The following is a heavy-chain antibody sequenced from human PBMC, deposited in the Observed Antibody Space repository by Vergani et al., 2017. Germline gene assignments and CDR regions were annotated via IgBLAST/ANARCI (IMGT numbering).Heavy chain of an antibody. CDR3: AQIXSKNGYNYDAFDI. D-gene: IGHD5-24*01. J-gene: IGHJ3*02. CDR1: GFSVNSHPMR. V-gene: IGHV2-70*04. CDR2: IDWDDDK. Sequence: QVTLKESGPALVKPTQTLTPTCTLSGFSVNSHPMRVIWIRQPPGKALEWLARIDWDDDKFYDRSLKTRLTISKDTSKNQVVLRMTNMDPVDTAMYYCAQIXSKNGYNYDAFDIWGQGTMVIVSS.